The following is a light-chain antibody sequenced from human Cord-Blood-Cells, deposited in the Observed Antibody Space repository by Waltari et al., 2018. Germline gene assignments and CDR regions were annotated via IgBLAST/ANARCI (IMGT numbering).Light chain of an antibody. CDR2: YDS. CDR1: NIGSKS. J-gene: IGLJ1*01. V-gene: IGLV3-21*04. CDR3: QVWDSSSDHRNV. Sequence: SYVLTQPPSVSVAPGKTARITCGGNNIGSKSVHWYQQKPGQAPVLVIYYDSDRPSGIHERFSGYNSGNTATLTISRVEAGDEADYYCQVWDSSSDHRNVFGTGTKVTVL.